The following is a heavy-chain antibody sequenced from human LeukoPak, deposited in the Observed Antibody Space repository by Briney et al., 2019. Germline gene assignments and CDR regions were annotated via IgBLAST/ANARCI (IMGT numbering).Heavy chain of an antibody. CDR1: GFTFSSYG. J-gene: IGHJ4*02. D-gene: IGHD6-13*01. V-gene: IGHV3-30*02. CDR3: AKDPGMDAEGVVDY. Sequence: GGSLRLSCAASGFTFSSYGMHWVRQAPGKGLEWVAFIRYDGSSKYYADSVKGRFTISRDNSKNTLYRQMNSLRAEDTAVYYCAKDPGMDAEGVVDYWGQGTLVTVSS. CDR2: IRYDGSSK.